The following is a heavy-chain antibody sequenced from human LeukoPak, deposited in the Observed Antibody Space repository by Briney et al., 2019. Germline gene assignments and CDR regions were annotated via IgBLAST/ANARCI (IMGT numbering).Heavy chain of an antibody. CDR1: GFNLSSYW. D-gene: IGHD4-17*01. CDR2: ISSSSSYI. V-gene: IGHV3-21*01. J-gene: IGHJ4*02. CDR3: ARDDSYGDYPGFDY. Sequence: PGGSLRLSCAASGFNLSSYWMHWVRQAPGKGLEWVSSISSSSSYIYYADSVKGRFTISRDNAKNSLYLQMNSLRAEDTAVYYCARDDSYGDYPGFDYWGQGNLVTVSS.